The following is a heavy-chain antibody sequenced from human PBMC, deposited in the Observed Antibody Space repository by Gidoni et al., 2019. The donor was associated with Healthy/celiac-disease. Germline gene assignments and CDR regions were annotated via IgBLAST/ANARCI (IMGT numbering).Heavy chain of an antibody. CDR1: GFTFSSYS. Sequence: EVQLVESGGGLVQPGGSLRLSCAASGFTFSSYSMNWVRQAPGKGLEWVSYISSSSSTIYYADSVKGRFTISRDNAKNSLYPQMNSLRDEDTAVYYCARGGRWLQYDYWGQGTLVTVSS. CDR2: ISSSSSTI. J-gene: IGHJ4*02. D-gene: IGHD3-16*01. CDR3: ARGGRWLQYDY. V-gene: IGHV3-48*02.